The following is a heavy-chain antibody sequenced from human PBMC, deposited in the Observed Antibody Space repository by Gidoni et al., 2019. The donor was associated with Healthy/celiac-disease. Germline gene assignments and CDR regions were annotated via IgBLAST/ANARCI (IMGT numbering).Heavy chain of an antibody. CDR2: IYYSGST. CDR3: ARAAAGTSYYYYYGMDV. D-gene: IGHD6-13*01. Sequence: QVQLQESGPGLVKPSETLSLTCTVSGGSISSYYWSWIRQPPGKGLEWIGYIYYSGSTNYNPSLKSRVTISVDTSKNQFSLKLSSVTAADTAVYYCARAAAGTSYYYYYGMDVWGQGTTVTVSS. J-gene: IGHJ6*02. V-gene: IGHV4-59*01. CDR1: GGSISSYY.